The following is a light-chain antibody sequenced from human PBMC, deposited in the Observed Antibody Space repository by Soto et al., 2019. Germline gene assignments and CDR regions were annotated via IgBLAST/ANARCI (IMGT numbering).Light chain of an antibody. Sequence: QSALTQPASVSGFPGQSITISCSGTSSDVATFNLVSWYQQHPGKAPRLMIYEGNKRPSGISGRFSGSKSDRTASLTISGLQPEDEASYYCCSYASSGTFVLFGGGTKLTVL. V-gene: IGLV2-23*03. J-gene: IGLJ2*01. CDR1: SSDVATFNL. CDR2: EGN. CDR3: CSYASSGTFVL.